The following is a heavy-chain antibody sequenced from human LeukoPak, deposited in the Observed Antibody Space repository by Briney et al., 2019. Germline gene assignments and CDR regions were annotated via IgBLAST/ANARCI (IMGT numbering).Heavy chain of an antibody. CDR3: ARSIAVAGTDKRGFDY. J-gene: IGHJ4*02. CDR2: MNPNSGNT. CDR1: GYTFTSYD. V-gene: IGHV1-8*01. D-gene: IGHD6-19*01. Sequence: ASVKVSCKASGYTFTSYDINWVRQATGQGLEWMGWMNPNSGNTGYAQKFEGRVTMTRNTSISTAYMELSSLRPEDTAVYYCARSIAVAGTDKRGFDYWGQGTLVTVSS.